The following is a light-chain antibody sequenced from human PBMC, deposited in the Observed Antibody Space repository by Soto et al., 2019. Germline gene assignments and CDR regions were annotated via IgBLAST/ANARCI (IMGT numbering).Light chain of an antibody. CDR3: QQYNIWPPA. CDR1: QGVGSH. V-gene: IGKV3-15*01. Sequence: EIVMTQSPATLSVSPGEGAALSCRASQGVGSHLAWHQQKPGQSPRLLIYGASSRATGIPARFSGSGSGTEFTLTISSLQSEDFAGYYCQQYNIWPPAFGQGTKLEI. CDR2: GAS. J-gene: IGKJ2*01.